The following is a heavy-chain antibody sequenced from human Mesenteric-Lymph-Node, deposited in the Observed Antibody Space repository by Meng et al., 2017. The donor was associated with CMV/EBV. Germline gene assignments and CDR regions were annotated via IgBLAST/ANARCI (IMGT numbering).Heavy chain of an antibody. V-gene: IGHV3-21*01. CDR3: ARDFWSSSWGTDAFDI. CDR2: ISSSSSYI. J-gene: IGHJ3*02. Sequence: GESLKISCAASGFTFSSYSMNWVRQAPGKGLEWVSSISSSSSYIYYADSVKGRFPISRDNAKNSLYLQMNSLRAEDTAVYYCARDFWSSSWGTDAFDIWGQGTMVTVSS. CDR1: GFTFSSYS. D-gene: IGHD6-13*01.